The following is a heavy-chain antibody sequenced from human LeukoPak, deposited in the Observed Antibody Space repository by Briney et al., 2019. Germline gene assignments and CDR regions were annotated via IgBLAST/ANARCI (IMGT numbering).Heavy chain of an antibody. CDR1: GGSISSSSW. D-gene: IGHD6-6*01. Sequence: SETLSLTCAVSGGSISSSSWWSWVRQPPGKGLEWIGEIYHSGSTYYNPSLKSRVTISVDRSKNQFSLKLSSVTAADTAVYYCARASRIAASDYWGQGTLVTVSS. CDR3: ARASRIAASDY. CDR2: IYHSGST. V-gene: IGHV4-4*02. J-gene: IGHJ4*02.